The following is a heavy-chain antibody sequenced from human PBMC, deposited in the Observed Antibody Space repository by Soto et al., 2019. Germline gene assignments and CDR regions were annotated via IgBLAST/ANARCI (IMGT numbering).Heavy chain of an antibody. CDR1: GFTFNAYA. V-gene: IGHV3-23*01. CDR2: LSSRGFST. D-gene: IGHD2-2*01. J-gene: IGHJ3*02. Sequence: EVQLLESGGDLVQPGGSLRRSCAASGFTFNAYALTWVRQVPGKGLEWVSSLSSRGFSTHYAESVKGRFTISRDNTKNTLYLQINRRRLEDTAVYYCARDRAVYCSSGICIDAFDIWGQGTLVTVSS. CDR3: ARDRAVYCSSGICIDAFDI.